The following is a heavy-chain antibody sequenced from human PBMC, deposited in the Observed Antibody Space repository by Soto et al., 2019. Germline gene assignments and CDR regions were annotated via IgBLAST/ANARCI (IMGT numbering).Heavy chain of an antibody. CDR1: GGSISSGGYY. J-gene: IGHJ6*03. CDR2: IYYSGST. Sequence: PSETLSLTCTVSGGSISSGGYYWSWIRQHPGKGLEWIGYIYYSGSTYYNPSLKSRVTISVDTSKNQFSLKLSSVTAADTAVYYCARGVLIVVVPAAEDYYYYYMDVWGKGTTVTVSS. V-gene: IGHV4-31*03. D-gene: IGHD2-2*01. CDR3: ARGVLIVVVPAAEDYYYYYMDV.